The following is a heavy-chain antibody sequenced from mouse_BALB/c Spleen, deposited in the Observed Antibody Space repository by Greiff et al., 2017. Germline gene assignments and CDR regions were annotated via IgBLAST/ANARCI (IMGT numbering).Heavy chain of an antibody. J-gene: IGHJ3*01. CDR2: IYPGSGST. CDR3: TRSGENYGYTWFAY. Sequence: LQQPGSELVRPGASVKLSCKASGYTFTSYWMHWVKQRPGQGLEWIGNIYPGSGSTNYDEKFKSKATLTVDTSSSTAYMQLSSLTSEDSAVYYCTRSGENYGYTWFAYWGQGTLVTVSA. CDR1: GYTFTSYW. V-gene: IGHV1S22*01. D-gene: IGHD1-2*01.